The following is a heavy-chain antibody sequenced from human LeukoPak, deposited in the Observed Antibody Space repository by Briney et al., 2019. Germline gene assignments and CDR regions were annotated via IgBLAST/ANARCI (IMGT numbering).Heavy chain of an antibody. CDR2: INPNSGGT. Sequence: ASVKVSCKASGYTFTGYYMHWVRQAPGQGLEWMGWINPNSGGTNYGQKFQGRVTMTRDTSISTAYMELSRLRSDDTAVYYCARSPGELVTIDYWGQGTLVTVSS. CDR3: ARSPGELVTIDY. J-gene: IGHJ4*02. CDR1: GYTFTGYY. V-gene: IGHV1-2*02. D-gene: IGHD4-23*01.